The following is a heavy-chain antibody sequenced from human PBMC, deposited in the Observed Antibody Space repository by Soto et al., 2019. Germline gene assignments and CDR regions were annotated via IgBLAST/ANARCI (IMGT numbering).Heavy chain of an antibody. CDR1: GYTFSHYY. D-gene: IGHD3-10*01. Sequence: QVQLVQSGAEVKKPGASVKVSCKTSGYTFSHYYIHWIRQVPGQGPEWMGWINPNSDGTKYAKNLPGXXXRXGDASISPAFLELRGLRANDTAVYYCARSLGGGGAYCYGMDVWGQGPAVTVSS. V-gene: IGHV1-2*02. CDR3: ARSLGGGGAYCYGMDV. J-gene: IGHJ6*02. CDR2: INPNSDGT.